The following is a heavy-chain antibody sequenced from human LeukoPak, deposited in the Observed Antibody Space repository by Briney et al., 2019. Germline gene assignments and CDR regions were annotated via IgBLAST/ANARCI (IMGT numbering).Heavy chain of an antibody. Sequence: PGRSLRLSCAASGFTFSSYGMHWVRQAPGKGREGVAVIWYDGSNRYYADSVKGRFTISRDNSNNTLSLQMNSLGAEDTAVYYCASATGYDGGGAFDYWGQGTLVTVSS. V-gene: IGHV3-33*01. CDR1: GFTFSSYG. D-gene: IGHD2-15*01. J-gene: IGHJ4*02. CDR3: ASATGYDGGGAFDY. CDR2: IWYDGSNR.